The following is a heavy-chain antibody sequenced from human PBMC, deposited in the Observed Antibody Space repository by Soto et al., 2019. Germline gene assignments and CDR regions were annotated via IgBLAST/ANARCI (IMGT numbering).Heavy chain of an antibody. CDR2: ISSSSSTI. J-gene: IGHJ4*02. CDR3: ARVYSYYYDSSGSNYFDY. D-gene: IGHD3-22*01. V-gene: IGHV3-48*02. CDR1: GFTFSSYS. Sequence: GGSLRLSCAASGFTFSSYSMNWVRQAPGKGLEWVSYISSSSSTIYYADSVKGRFTISRDNAKNSLYLQMNSLRDEDTAVYYCARVYSYYYDSSGSNYFDYWGQGTLVTVSS.